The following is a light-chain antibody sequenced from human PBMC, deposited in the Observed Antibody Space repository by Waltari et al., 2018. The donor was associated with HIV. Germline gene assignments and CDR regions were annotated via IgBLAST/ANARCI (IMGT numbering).Light chain of an antibody. CDR2: DAT. Sequence: QSALTQPPSASGSPGQSVTISCTRTSSDVGSFKYVSWYQQHPGKAPKLMIYDATKWPSGVPDRFSGSKSGNTASLTVSGLQAEDEADYYCSSYGGGNTVLFGGGTRLTVL. V-gene: IGLV2-8*01. J-gene: IGLJ3*02. CDR3: SSYGGGNTVL. CDR1: SSDVGSFKY.